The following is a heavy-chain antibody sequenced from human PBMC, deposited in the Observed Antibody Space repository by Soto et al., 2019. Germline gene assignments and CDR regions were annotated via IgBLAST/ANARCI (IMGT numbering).Heavy chain of an antibody. CDR2: INHSGST. CDR1: GGSFSGYY. V-gene: IGHV4-34*01. CDR3: VRGDSSSWYYYYYGMDV. D-gene: IGHD6-13*01. J-gene: IGHJ6*02. Sequence: SETLSLTCAVYGGSFSGYYWSWIRQPPGKGLEWIGEINHSGSTNYNPSLKSRVTISVDTSKNQFSLKLSSVTAADTAVYYCVRGDSSSWYYYYYGMDVWGQGTTVTVSS.